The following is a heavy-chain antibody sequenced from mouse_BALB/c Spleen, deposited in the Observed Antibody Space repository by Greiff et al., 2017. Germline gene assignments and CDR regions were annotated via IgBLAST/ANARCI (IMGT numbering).Heavy chain of an antibody. J-gene: IGHJ3*01. Sequence: EVHLVESGPALVKPSQSLSLTCSVTGYSITSGYYWNWIRQFPGNKLEWMGYISYDGSNNYNPSLKNRISITRDTSKNQFFLKLNSVTTEDTATYYCARDYGQRFAYWGQGTLVTVSA. D-gene: IGHD1-1*01. CDR2: ISYDGSN. CDR3: ARDYGQRFAY. CDR1: GYSITSGYY. V-gene: IGHV3-6*02.